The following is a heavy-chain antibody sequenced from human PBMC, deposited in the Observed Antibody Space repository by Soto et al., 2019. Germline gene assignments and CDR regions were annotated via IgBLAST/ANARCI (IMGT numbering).Heavy chain of an antibody. Sequence: EVQLVESGGGLVQLGGSRRLSCAASGFTFSSFWMTWVRQAPGKGLEWVANIKQDGSEKYYVDSVKGRFTISRDNARNSLFLEMKSLGSEDTAVYSCVRDRSGSYLEGFDYWGQGTLVTVSS. V-gene: IGHV3-7*01. CDR3: VRDRSGSYLEGFDY. CDR1: GFTFSSFW. J-gene: IGHJ4*02. D-gene: IGHD1-26*01. CDR2: IKQDGSEK.